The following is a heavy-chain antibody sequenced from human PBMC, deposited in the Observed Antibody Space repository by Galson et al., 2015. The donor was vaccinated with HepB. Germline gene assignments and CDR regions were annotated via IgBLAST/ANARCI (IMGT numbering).Heavy chain of an antibody. D-gene: IGHD5-24*01. CDR1: GFTFSSYW. V-gene: IGHV3-74*01. CDR2: INSDGSST. J-gene: IGHJ4*02. CDR3: ARNSKGGLQAGFDY. Sequence: SLRLSCAASGFTFSSYWMHWVRQAPGKGLVWVSRINSDGSSTSYADSVKGRFTISRDNAKNTLYLQMNSLRAEDTAVYYCARNSKGGLQAGFDYWGQGTLVTVSS.